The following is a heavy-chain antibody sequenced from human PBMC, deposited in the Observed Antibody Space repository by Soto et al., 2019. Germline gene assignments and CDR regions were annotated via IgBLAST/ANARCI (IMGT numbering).Heavy chain of an antibody. Sequence: GGSMILSCGSAGLKISGNGMIWIRQAPGKGLEWVSVIYSGGSTYYADSVKGRFTISRDNSKNTLYLQMNSLRAEDTAVYYCARDPGRSYGPDCGQGTLVTVSS. CDR2: IYSGGST. D-gene: IGHD1-26*01. V-gene: IGHV3-66*01. CDR3: ARDPGRSYGPD. J-gene: IGHJ4*02. CDR1: GLKISGNG.